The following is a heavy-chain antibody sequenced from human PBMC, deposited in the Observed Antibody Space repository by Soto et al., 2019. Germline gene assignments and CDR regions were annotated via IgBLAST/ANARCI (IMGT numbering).Heavy chain of an antibody. V-gene: IGHV4-59*12. CDR1: GGSISSYY. Sequence: PSETLSLTCTVSGGSISSYYWSWIRQPPGKGLEWIGYIYYSGSTNYNPSLKSRVTISVDTSKNQFSLKLSSVTAEDTAVYYCARGRGDTAMVPRVPPFDYWGQGTLVTVSS. CDR3: ARGRGDTAMVPRVPPFDY. D-gene: IGHD5-18*01. J-gene: IGHJ4*02. CDR2: IYYSGST.